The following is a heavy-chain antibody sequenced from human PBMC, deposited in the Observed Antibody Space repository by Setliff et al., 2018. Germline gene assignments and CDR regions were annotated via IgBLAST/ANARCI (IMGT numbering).Heavy chain of an antibody. CDR3: VRTFNGSPADR. CDR1: GGSINNYY. D-gene: IGHD2-2*01. CDR2: IYYTGIT. Sequence: SETLSLTCTVSGGSINNYYWSWIRQSPGKGLEWIGTIYYTGITYYNPSLKSRVTISEDMSENQISLKLNPVTAADTAVYYCVRTFNGSPADRWGQGTLVTVSS. J-gene: IGHJ5*02. V-gene: IGHV4-59*04.